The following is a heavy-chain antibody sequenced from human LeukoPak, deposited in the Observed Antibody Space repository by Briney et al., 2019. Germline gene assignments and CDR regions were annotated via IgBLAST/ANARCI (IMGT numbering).Heavy chain of an antibody. J-gene: IGHJ4*02. D-gene: IGHD3-10*01. CDR2: INPSVGGT. CDR3: ARHGSGRYYPAEGRVDY. CDR1: GYGFTSYY. V-gene: IGHV1-46*03. Sequence: ASVKVSCKAFGYGFTSYYIHWVRQAPRQGLEWMGIINPSVGGTTYARKFQGRVTMTRDTSTSTVYMELSSLRSEDTAVYYCARHGSGRYYPAEGRVDYWGQGTLVTVSS.